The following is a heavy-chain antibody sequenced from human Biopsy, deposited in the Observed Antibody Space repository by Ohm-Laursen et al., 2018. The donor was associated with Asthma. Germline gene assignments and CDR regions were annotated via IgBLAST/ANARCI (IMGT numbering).Heavy chain of an antibody. D-gene: IGHD6-19*01. CDR1: RFTYE. V-gene: IGHV3-30*03. CDR2: ISYDGTNK. J-gene: IGHJ4*02. CDR3: AREGVAGTHIED. Sequence: SSLRLSCAASRFTYEMHWVRQAPGKGLEWVAVISYDGTNKDYADSVKGRFTISRDNSKNTLSLQMNSLTAEDTAVYYCAREGVAGTHIEDWGQGTLVTVSS.